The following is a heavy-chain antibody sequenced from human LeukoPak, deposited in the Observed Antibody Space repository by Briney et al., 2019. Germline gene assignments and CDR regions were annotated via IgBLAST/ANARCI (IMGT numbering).Heavy chain of an antibody. J-gene: IGHJ3*02. Sequence: SVKVSCKASGGTFSSYAISWVRQAPGQGLERMGRIIPIFGTANYAQKFQGRVAITADKSTSTAYMELSSLRSEDTAVYYCAQGRIAVADHAFDIWGQGTMVTVSS. CDR1: GGTFSSYA. CDR2: IIPIFGTA. D-gene: IGHD6-19*01. V-gene: IGHV1-69*06. CDR3: AQGRIAVADHAFDI.